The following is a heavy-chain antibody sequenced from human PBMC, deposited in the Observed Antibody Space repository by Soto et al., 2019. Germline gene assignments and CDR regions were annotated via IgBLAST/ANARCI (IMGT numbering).Heavy chain of an antibody. V-gene: IGHV4-59*01. D-gene: IGHD7-27*01. Sequence: SETLSLTCTVSGGSISSYYWSWIRQPPGKGLEWIGYIYYSGSTNYNPSLKSRVTISVDTSKNQFSLKLSSVTAADTAVYYCARAELGSLTLDYWGQGTLVTVSS. CDR1: GGSISSYY. CDR2: IYYSGST. J-gene: IGHJ4*02. CDR3: ARAELGSLTLDY.